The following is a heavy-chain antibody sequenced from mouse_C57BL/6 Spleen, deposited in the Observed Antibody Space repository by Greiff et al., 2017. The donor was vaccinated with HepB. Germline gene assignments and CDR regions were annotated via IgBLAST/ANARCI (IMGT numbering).Heavy chain of an antibody. CDR2: IDPENGDT. Sequence: EVQLQQSGAELVRPGASVKLSCTASGFNIKDDYMHWVKQRPEQGLEWIGWIDPENGDTEYASKFQGKATITADTSSNTAYLQLSSLTSEDTAVYYCTYSSALAYRGQGTLVTVSA. CDR3: TYSSALAY. CDR1: GFNIKDDY. J-gene: IGHJ3*01. D-gene: IGHD3-2*02. V-gene: IGHV14-4*01.